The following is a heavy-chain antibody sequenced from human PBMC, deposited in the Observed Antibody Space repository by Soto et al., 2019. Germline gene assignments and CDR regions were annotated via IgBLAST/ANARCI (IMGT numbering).Heavy chain of an antibody. CDR3: ARDKYSNGWHPFDY. D-gene: IGHD6-19*01. CDR1: GFSFSDHY. J-gene: IGHJ4*02. Sequence: GGSLRLSCAASGFSFSDHYMSWIRQAPGKGLEWISYISNSGSFIYYADSVKGRFTISRDNAKNSLSLQMTSLRADDTAVYYCARDKYSNGWHPFDYWGQGTLVTVSS. V-gene: IGHV3-11*01. CDR2: ISNSGSFI.